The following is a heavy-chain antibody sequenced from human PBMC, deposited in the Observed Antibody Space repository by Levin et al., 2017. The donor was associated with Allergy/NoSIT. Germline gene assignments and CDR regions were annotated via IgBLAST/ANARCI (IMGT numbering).Heavy chain of an antibody. V-gene: IGHV3-73*01. J-gene: IGHJ4*02. D-gene: IGHD3-16*01. Sequence: AASVKVSCVASGFSFRGSPVHWVRQASGKGLEWVGRIRSEANSYATAYAASVKGRFTISRDDSKDTSYLQMNSLKTEDTAVYYCTTFQADYKDYWGQGTLVTVSS. CDR1: GFSFRGSP. CDR2: IRSEANSYAT. CDR3: TTFQADYKDY.